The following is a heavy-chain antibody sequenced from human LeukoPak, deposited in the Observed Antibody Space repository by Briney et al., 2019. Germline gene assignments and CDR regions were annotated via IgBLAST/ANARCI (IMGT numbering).Heavy chain of an antibody. V-gene: IGHV1-18*01. J-gene: IGHJ4*02. CDR3: ARVAIAARRGKFDY. CDR2: ISAYNGNT. D-gene: IGHD6-6*01. Sequence: ASVKVSCKASGYTFTSYGISWVRQVPGQGLEWMGWISAYNGNTNYAQKLQGRVTMTTDTSTSTAYMELRSLRSDDTAVYYCARVAIAARRGKFDYWGQGTLVTVSS. CDR1: GYTFTSYG.